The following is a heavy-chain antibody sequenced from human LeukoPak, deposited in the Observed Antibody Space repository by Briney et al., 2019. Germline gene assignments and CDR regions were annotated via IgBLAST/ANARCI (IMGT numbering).Heavy chain of an antibody. CDR1: GFTFGDYA. CDR2: IRSKAYGGTT. V-gene: IGHV3-49*04. Sequence: QSLRLSCTASGFTFGDYAMSWVRQAPGNGLEWVGFIRSKAYGGTTEYAASVKGRFTVSRDDSKSIAYLQMNSLNTEDTAVYYCTRGADLYAFDIWGQGTMVTVSS. J-gene: IGHJ3*02. CDR3: TRGADLYAFDI.